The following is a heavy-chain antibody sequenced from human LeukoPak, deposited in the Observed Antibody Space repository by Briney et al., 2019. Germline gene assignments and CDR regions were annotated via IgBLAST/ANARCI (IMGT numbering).Heavy chain of an antibody. J-gene: IGHJ4*02. D-gene: IGHD6-6*01. Sequence: SATLSLTCSVSGSSISDSYWSWIRQPPGKQMEWIGFVSDRGDTTYNPSLRSRVNISLDTSQNQFSLKVTSVTAADTAVYYCATNAPLVPSTFDSWGRGTLVIVSS. CDR1: GSSISDSY. V-gene: IGHV4-59*12. CDR2: VSDRGDT. CDR3: ATNAPLVPSTFDS.